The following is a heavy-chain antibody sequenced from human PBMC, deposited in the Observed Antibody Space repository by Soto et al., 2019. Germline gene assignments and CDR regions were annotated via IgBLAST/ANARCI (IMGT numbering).Heavy chain of an antibody. CDR3: ATRGN. Sequence: GGSLRLSCAASGFPISSDFMTWVRQAPGKGLDWVSMIHDGDSTYYADSVRGRVTISRDISSNTLYLQMHSLRVEDTAIYYCATRGNWGRGTLVTVSS. CDR1: GFPISSDF. V-gene: IGHV3-66*01. D-gene: IGHD3-10*01. J-gene: IGHJ4*02. CDR2: IHDGDST.